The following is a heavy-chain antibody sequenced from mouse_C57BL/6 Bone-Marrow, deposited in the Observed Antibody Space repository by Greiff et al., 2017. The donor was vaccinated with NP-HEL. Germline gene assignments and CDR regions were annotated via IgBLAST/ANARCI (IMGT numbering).Heavy chain of an antibody. CDR3: ARDSNYPYAMDY. CDR1: GYTFTDYY. D-gene: IGHD2-5*01. Sequence: VKLLESGPELVKPGASVKISCKASGYTFTDYYINWVKQRPGQGLEWIGWIFPGSGSTYYNEKFKGKATLTVDKSSSTAYMLLSSLTSEDSAVYFCARDSNYPYAMDYWGQGTSVTVSS. CDR2: IFPGSGST. J-gene: IGHJ4*01. V-gene: IGHV1-75*01.